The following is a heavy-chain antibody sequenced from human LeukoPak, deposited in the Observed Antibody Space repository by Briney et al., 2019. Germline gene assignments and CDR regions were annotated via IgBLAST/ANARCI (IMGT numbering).Heavy chain of an antibody. CDR2: IYYSGST. CDR3: ARVGLERWWVAFDY. J-gene: IGHJ4*01. V-gene: IGHV4-59*01. Sequence: SETLSPTCTLSGGSISSYSWSWIRHPPGKGLEWVGYIYYSGSTNSNTSLKRGVTISLETPKNQFSLNLSSLTPADTAVYTCARVGLERWWVAFDYWGQGTLVTVSS. D-gene: IGHD2-15*01. CDR1: GGSISSYS.